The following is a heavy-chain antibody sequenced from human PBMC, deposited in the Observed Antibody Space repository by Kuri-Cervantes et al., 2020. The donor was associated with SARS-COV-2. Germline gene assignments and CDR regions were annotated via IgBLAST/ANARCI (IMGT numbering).Heavy chain of an antibody. CDR3: ARSHTLYGGNSSPWDY. Sequence: GESLKISCKASGYTFTSYDINWVRQAAGQGLEWMGWMNPNSGNTGYVQKFQGRVTITRNTSISTAYMELSSLRSFDTAVYFCARSHTLYGGNSSPWDYWGQGTLVTVSS. CDR1: GYTFTSYD. CDR2: MNPNSGNT. J-gene: IGHJ4*02. V-gene: IGHV1-8*03. D-gene: IGHD4-23*01.